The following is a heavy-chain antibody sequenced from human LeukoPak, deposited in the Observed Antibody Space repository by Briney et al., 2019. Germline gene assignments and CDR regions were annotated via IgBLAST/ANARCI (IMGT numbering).Heavy chain of an antibody. CDR1: GFTFSSYG. D-gene: IGHD3-10*01. J-gene: IGHJ4*02. V-gene: IGHV3-30*18. Sequence: GRSLRLSCAASGFTFSSYGMHGVRQAPGKGLEGVAVISYDGSNKYSADSVKGRFTISRDNSKNTLYLQMNSLRAEDTAVYYCAKEYYAKYYFDYWGQGTLVTVSS. CDR3: AKEYYAKYYFDY. CDR2: ISYDGSNK.